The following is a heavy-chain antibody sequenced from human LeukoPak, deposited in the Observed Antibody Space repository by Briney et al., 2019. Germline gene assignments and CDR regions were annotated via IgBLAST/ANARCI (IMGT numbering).Heavy chain of an antibody. J-gene: IGHJ5*02. D-gene: IGHD2-15*01. CDR2: IYYSGST. CDR1: GGSISSRGYY. Sequence: PSETLSLTCTVSGGSISSRGYYWGWIRQPPGKGLEWIGTIYYSGSTYYNPSPKSRVTISVDTSKNQFSLKLSSVTAADTAVYYCARRDCSGGSCYWFDPWGQGTLVTVSS. CDR3: ARRDCSGGSCYWFDP. V-gene: IGHV4-39*01.